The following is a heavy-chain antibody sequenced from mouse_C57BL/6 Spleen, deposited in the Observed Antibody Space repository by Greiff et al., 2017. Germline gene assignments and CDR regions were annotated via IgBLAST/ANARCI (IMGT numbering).Heavy chain of an antibody. V-gene: IGHV1-15*01. J-gene: IGHJ3*01. CDR1: GYTFTDYE. Sequence: VQLVESGAELVRPGASVTLSCKASGYTFTDYEMHWVKQTPVHGLEWIGAIDPETGGTAYNQKFKGKAILTADKSSSTAYMELRSLTSEDSAVYYCTRWGTTVVGGAYWGQGTLVTVSA. CDR2: IDPETGGT. D-gene: IGHD1-1*01. CDR3: TRWGTTVVGGAY.